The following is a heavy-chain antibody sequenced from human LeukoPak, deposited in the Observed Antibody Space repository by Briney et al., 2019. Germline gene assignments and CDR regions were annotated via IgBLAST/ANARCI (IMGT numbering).Heavy chain of an antibody. CDR1: GFTFSDYY. V-gene: IGHV3-11*01. CDR2: MTGSGSNI. Sequence: KAGGSLRLSCAASGFTFSDYYMSWMRQAPGKGLEWVSYMTGSGSNIYYADSVKGRFTISRDNAKNSLYLQMNSLRAEDTAVYYCAKRRPSGYYYYGMDVWGQGTTVTVSS. D-gene: IGHD6-19*01. J-gene: IGHJ6*02. CDR3: AKRRPSGYYYYGMDV.